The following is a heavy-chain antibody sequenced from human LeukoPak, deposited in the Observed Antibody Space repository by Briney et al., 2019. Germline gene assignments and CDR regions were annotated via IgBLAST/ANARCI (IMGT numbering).Heavy chain of an antibody. CDR3: ARGGGNYDTLTGYYPFDY. J-gene: IGHJ4*02. V-gene: IGHV1-2*04. Sequence: GASVKVSCKASGYTFTGYYMHWVRQAPGQGLEWMGWINPNSGGTNYAQKFQGWVTMTRDTSISTAYMELSRLRSDDTAVYYCARGGGNYDTLTGYYPFDYWGQGTLVTVSS. D-gene: IGHD3-9*01. CDR1: GYTFTGYY. CDR2: INPNSGGT.